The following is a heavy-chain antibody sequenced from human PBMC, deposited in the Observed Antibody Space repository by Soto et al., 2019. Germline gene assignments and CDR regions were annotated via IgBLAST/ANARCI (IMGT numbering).Heavy chain of an antibody. CDR1: VFTFSGYA. V-gene: IGHV3-23*01. CDR2: ITGSGTST. J-gene: IGHJ6*02. Sequence: PRGSLRLSCASSVFTFSGYAMTCVRQAPGKWLEWVSSITGSGTSTYYADSVKGRFIISRDNSKNTVSLQMNSLRADDTAVYYCGTPPDFHSSTMDVWGPGTTVTVSS. D-gene: IGHD2-15*01. CDR3: GTPPDFHSSTMDV.